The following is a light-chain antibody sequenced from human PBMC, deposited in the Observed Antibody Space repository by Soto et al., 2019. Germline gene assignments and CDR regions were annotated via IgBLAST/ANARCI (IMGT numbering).Light chain of an antibody. CDR3: MQALQAPLT. CDR2: KVS. J-gene: IGKJ1*01. Sequence: DIVMTQTPLSSPVTLGQAASISCRSSQSLVHNDGNTYLSWFQQRPGQPPRLLIYKVSDRFSGVPDRFSGSGAGTDFTLTIRRLEAEDVGLYYCMQALQAPLTFGQGTKVDIK. CDR1: QSLVHNDGNTY. V-gene: IGKV2-24*01.